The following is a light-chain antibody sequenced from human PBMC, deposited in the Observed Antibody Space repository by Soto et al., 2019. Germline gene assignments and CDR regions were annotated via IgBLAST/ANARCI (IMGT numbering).Light chain of an antibody. CDR1: QAIRND. Sequence: IQMTQSPSSLSASVGDRVTITCRASQAIRNDLGWYQQKPGKVPKLLIYSASTLQSGVPSRFSGSGSGTDFTLTISSVQPEDFATYYCLQDYIYPYTFGQGTKLEIK. CDR3: LQDYIYPYT. V-gene: IGKV1-6*01. J-gene: IGKJ2*01. CDR2: SAS.